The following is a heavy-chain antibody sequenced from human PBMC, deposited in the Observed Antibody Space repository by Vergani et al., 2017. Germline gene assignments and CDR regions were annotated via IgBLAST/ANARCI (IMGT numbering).Heavy chain of an antibody. Sequence: EVQLLESGGDLVQPGGSLRLSCTASGFIFSTYAMSWVRQAPGKGLEWVSGISGQNFRTHYADSVKGRFTISRDDSKNTVYLQINSLRAEDTAFYYCVKEKIDLGSYFFDSWGHGILVTVSS. CDR1: GFIFSTYA. D-gene: IGHD2/OR15-2a*01. CDR3: VKEKIDLGSYFFDS. V-gene: IGHV3-23*01. CDR2: ISGQNFRT. J-gene: IGHJ4*01.